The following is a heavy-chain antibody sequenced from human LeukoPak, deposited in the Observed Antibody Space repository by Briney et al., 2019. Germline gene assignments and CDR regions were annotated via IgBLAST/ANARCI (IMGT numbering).Heavy chain of an antibody. CDR2: IYYSGST. V-gene: IGHV4-59*01. CDR1: GGTISSYY. D-gene: IGHD5-18*01. CDR3: ARPTRGYSYGPIDY. J-gene: IGHJ4*02. Sequence: SETLSLTCTVSGGTISSYYWSWIRQPPGKGLEWIGYIYYSGSTNYNPSLKSRVTISVDTSKNQFSLKLSSVTAADTAVYYCARPTRGYSYGPIDYWGQGTLVTVSS.